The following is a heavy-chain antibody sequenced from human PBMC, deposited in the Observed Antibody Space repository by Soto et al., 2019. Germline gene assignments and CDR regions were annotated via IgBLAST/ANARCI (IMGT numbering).Heavy chain of an antibody. CDR1: GGSISSGGYS. Sequence: SETLSLTCAVSGGSISSGGYSWSWIRQPPGKGLEWIGYIHYSGSTNYNPSLKGRVTMSVDTSKNQFSLKLTSVNTADTAIYYCTRGGDPYKTGHWGQGTLVTVSS. J-gene: IGHJ4*02. CDR2: IHYSGST. D-gene: IGHD2-21*01. V-gene: IGHV4-61*08. CDR3: TRGGDPYKTGH.